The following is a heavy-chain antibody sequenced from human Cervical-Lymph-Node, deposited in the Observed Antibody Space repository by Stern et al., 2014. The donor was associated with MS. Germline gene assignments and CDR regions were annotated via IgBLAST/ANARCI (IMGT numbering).Heavy chain of an antibody. D-gene: IGHD3-10*01. V-gene: IGHV1-69*01. CDR1: GGTFSSYA. J-gene: IGHJ4*02. CDR2: IIPAFGTR. Sequence: VQLVESGAEVRKPGSSVKVSCEVSGGTFSSYAINWVRQAPGPGLEWVGAIIPAFGTRNHTRKFQGRVTIAADDSTTTAYMELRSLRPEDTAVYDCASRGRGRRQEIDYWGQGTVVTVSS. CDR3: ASRGRGRRQEIDY.